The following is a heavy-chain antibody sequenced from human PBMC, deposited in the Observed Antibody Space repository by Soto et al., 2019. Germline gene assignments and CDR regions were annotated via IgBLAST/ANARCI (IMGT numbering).Heavy chain of an antibody. CDR2: IYRTGST. CDR3: ASRDPGTSVDY. Sequence: SETLSLTCAVSGGSFTSNNWWTWVRQPPGQGLEWIGEIYRTGSTNYNPSLKSRVTITLDKSENQFSLKVTSLTAADTAVYYCASRDPGTSVDYWGQGTLVTVSS. D-gene: IGHD1-7*01. J-gene: IGHJ4*02. V-gene: IGHV4-4*02. CDR1: GGSFTSNNW.